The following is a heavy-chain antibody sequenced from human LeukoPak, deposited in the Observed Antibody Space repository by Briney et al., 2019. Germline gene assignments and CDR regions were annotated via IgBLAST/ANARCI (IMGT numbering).Heavy chain of an antibody. Sequence: GASVKVSCKASGGTFSSYAISWVRQAPGQGLEWMGEIIPIFGTANYAQKFQGRVTITTDESTSTAYMELSSLRSEDTAVYYCARGEMATSWFDPWGQGTLVTVSS. CDR2: IIPIFGTA. CDR3: ARGEMATSWFDP. CDR1: GGTFSSYA. J-gene: IGHJ5*02. V-gene: IGHV1-69*05. D-gene: IGHD5-24*01.